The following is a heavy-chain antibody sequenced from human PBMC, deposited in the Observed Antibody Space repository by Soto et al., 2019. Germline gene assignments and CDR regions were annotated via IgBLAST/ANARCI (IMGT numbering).Heavy chain of an antibody. J-gene: IGHJ4*02. D-gene: IGHD3-9*01. V-gene: IGHV5-51*01. CDR3: ARHATYYDILSGYYFDY. Sequence: GESLKISCKGSGYSFTGYKIGWVRQMPGKGLEWMGIIYPGDSDTRYSPSFQGQVTISADKSTGTAYLQWTSLKASDTAMYYCARHATYYDILSGYYFDYWGQGTLVTVSS. CDR2: IYPGDSDT. CDR1: GYSFTGYK.